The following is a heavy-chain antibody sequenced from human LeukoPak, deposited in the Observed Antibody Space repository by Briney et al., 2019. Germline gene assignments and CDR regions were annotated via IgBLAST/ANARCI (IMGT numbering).Heavy chain of an antibody. Sequence: SETLSLTCTVSGGSISSYYWSWIRQPPGKGLEWIGYIYYSGSTNYNPSLKSRVTISVDTSKNQFSLKLNSVTAADTAVYYCARQRDRDSRFFGYWGQGTLVTVSS. V-gene: IGHV4-59*08. J-gene: IGHJ4*02. CDR1: GGSISSYY. CDR3: ARQRDRDSRFFGY. CDR2: IYYSGST. D-gene: IGHD3-22*01.